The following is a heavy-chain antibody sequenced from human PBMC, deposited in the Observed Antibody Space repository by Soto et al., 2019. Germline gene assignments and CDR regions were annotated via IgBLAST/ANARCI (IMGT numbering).Heavy chain of an antibody. Sequence: ASVKVSCKASGYTFTSYAMHWVRQAPGQRLEWMGWINAGNGNTKYSQKFQGRVTITRDTSASTAYMELSSLRSEDTAVYYCARRGYYDTETKPTYYFEYWGQGTLVTVSS. D-gene: IGHD3-22*01. CDR3: ARRGYYDTETKPTYYFEY. CDR1: GYTFTSYA. CDR2: INAGNGNT. V-gene: IGHV1-3*01. J-gene: IGHJ4*02.